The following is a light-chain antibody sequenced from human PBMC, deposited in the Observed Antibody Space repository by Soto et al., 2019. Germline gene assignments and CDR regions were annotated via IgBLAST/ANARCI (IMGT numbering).Light chain of an antibody. Sequence: DIQMTQSPSTLSASVGDRVTITCRASQSISSWLAWYQQKPGTAPKLLIYKASTLQSGVPSRFSGSGSGTEFTFTISSLQPDDSATYYCQQYNDNWTFGQGAK. CDR3: QQYNDNWT. J-gene: IGKJ1*01. V-gene: IGKV1-5*03. CDR1: QSISSW. CDR2: KAS.